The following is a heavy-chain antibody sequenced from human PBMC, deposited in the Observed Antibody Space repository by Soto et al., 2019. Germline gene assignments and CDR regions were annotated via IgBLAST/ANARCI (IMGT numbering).Heavy chain of an antibody. V-gene: IGHV3-74*01. CDR3: AKDSPRYYDILTGYLNWFDP. D-gene: IGHD3-9*01. CDR2: ISSSGSST. J-gene: IGHJ5*02. Sequence: GGSLRLSCAASGFTFSSSWMHWVRQAPGKGLVWVSRISSSGSSTNYADSVKGRFTISRDNSKNTLYLQMNSLRAEDTAVYYCAKDSPRYYDILTGYLNWFDPWGQGTLVTVSS. CDR1: GFTFSSSW.